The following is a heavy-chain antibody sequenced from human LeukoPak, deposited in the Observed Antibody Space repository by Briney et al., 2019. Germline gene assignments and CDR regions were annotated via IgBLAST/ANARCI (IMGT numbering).Heavy chain of an antibody. V-gene: IGHV3-21*01. J-gene: IGHJ4*02. CDR2: ISSSSSYI. CDR3: ASNAGDY. Sequence: GGSLRLSCAASGFTFSSYSMNWVREAPGKGVEWVSSISSSSSYIYYADSVKGRFTISRDNATNSLYLQMSSLIAEDTAVYYCASNAGDYWGQGTLVTVSS. D-gene: IGHD2-2*01. CDR1: GFTFSSYS.